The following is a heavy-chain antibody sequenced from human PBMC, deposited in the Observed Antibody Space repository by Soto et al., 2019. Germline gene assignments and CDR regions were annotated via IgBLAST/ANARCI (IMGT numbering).Heavy chain of an antibody. CDR3: ARGRDDILTGYSWFDP. CDR1: GGSISSGDYY. CDR2: IYYSGST. J-gene: IGHJ5*02. Sequence: SETLSLTCTVSGGSISSGDYYWSWIRQPPGKGLEWIGYIYYSGSTYYNPSLKSRVTISVDTSKNQFSLKLSSVTAADTAVYYCARGRDDILTGYSWFDPWGQGTLVTVSS. V-gene: IGHV4-30-4*01. D-gene: IGHD3-9*01.